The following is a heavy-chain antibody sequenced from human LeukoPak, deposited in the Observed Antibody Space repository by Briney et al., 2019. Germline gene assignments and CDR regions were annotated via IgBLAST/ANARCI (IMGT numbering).Heavy chain of an antibody. J-gene: IGHJ4*02. CDR2: KRYDESKK. CDR1: GFTFCSYG. Sequence: GGSLRLSCAASGFTFCSYGMHWLRPAPGQGLEWVALKRYDESKKYYEDYGQGRFTISRDNSKNTLYLQLSSLRAEDTAVYYCAKDLVVVVASSFLDYWGQGTLVSVSS. D-gene: IGHD2-15*01. CDR3: AKDLVVVVASSFLDY. V-gene: IGHV3-30*02.